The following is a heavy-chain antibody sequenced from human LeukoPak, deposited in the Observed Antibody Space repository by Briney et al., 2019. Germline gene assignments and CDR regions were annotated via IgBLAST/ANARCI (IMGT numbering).Heavy chain of an antibody. CDR3: AREDIVVVPAAGPDYYYYYGMDV. CDR2: INPNSGGT. CDR1: GYTFTGYY. V-gene: IGHV1-2*02. J-gene: IGHJ6*02. D-gene: IGHD2-2*01. Sequence: GAPVKVSCKASGYTFTGYYMHWVRQAPGQGLEWMGWINPNSGGTNYAQKFQGRVTMTRDTSISTAYMELSRLRSDDTAAYYCAREDIVVVPAAGPDYYYYYGMDVWGQGTTVTVSS.